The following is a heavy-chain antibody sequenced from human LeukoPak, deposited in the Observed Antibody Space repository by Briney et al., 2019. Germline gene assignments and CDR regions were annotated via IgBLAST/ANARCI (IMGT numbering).Heavy chain of an antibody. Sequence: GEALQISCKGSGYSFTSYWIGWVRQVPGKGLEWMGIIYPGDSDTRYSPSFQGQVTISADKSISTAYLQWSSLKASDTAMYYCARQDFYYYYGMDVWGQGTTVTVSS. CDR2: IYPGDSDT. J-gene: IGHJ6*02. CDR1: GYSFTSYW. CDR3: ARQDFYYYYGMDV. V-gene: IGHV5-51*01.